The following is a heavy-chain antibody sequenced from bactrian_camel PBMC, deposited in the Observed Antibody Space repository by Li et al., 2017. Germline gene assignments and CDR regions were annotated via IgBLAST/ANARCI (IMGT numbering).Heavy chain of an antibody. CDR2: IDSHGRA. V-gene: IGHV3S53*01. CDR3: AAVKQSGGSWPLLDRLLSFGY. Sequence: HVQLVESGGGSVQAGGSLRLSCAASGYTYDSICMGWFRQAPGKEREAVAVIDSHGRATYIDSVMGRFTVSRDDAEATLDLQMNSLRPGDTAVYHCAAVKQSGGSWPLLDRLLSFGYQGQGTQVTVS. CDR1: GYTYDSIC. J-gene: IGHJ6*01. D-gene: IGHD6*01.